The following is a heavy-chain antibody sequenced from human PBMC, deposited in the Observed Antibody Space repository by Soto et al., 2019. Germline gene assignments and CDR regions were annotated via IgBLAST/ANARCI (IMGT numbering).Heavy chain of an antibody. CDR2: TYYRSKWYN. V-gene: IGHV6-1*01. CDR3: ARDTLREVVVIDY. CDR1: GDSDSSNSAS. Sequence: SQTLSLTCAISGDSDSSNSASWNLIRQSPSRGLEWLGRTYYRSKWYNDYAVSVKSRITINPDTSKNQFSLQLNSVTPEDTAVYYCARDTLREVVVIDYWGQGTLVTVYS. D-gene: IGHD3-22*01. J-gene: IGHJ4*02.